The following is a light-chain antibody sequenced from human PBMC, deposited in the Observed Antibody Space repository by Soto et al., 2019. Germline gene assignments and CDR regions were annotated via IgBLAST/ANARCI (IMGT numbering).Light chain of an antibody. Sequence: EIVMTQSPATLSVSPGERASLSCRASQSVSSNLAWFQKKPGQAPRLLIYGASTRASGISARFSGSGSGTEFTLTISSLQSEDFAVYYCQQYNNWPPYTFGQGTKLEIK. CDR2: GAS. J-gene: IGKJ2*01. CDR1: QSVSSN. CDR3: QQYNNWPPYT. V-gene: IGKV3-15*01.